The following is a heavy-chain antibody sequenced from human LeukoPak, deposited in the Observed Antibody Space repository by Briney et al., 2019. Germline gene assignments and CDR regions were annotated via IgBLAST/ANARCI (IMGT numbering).Heavy chain of an antibody. CDR3: AKDQIGWAPGYVSGPLDQ. CDR1: GFSFTMYG. D-gene: IGHD6-19*01. J-gene: IGHJ4*02. V-gene: IGHV3-30*18. CDR2: ISTDGNNE. Sequence: PGGSLRLSCAASGFSFTMYGIHWVRQAPGKGLEWVAVISTDGNNEYYANSVKGRFTISRDNSKNTVYLQMTSLRTEDTAVYYCAKDQIGWAPGYVSGPLDQWGQGTLVTASS.